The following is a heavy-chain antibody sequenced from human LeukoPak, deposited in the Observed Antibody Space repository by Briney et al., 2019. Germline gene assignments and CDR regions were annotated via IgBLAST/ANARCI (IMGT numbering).Heavy chain of an antibody. D-gene: IGHD6-13*01. Sequence: GGSLRLSCAVSGFTFSSYAMNWVRQAPGKGLEWVSVISGSGGSTYYGDFVKGRFTISRDNSKNTLYMQMNSLRADDTAVYYCAKEGRAGRYSSSRGDAFDIWGQGTMVTVSS. CDR3: AKEGRAGRYSSSRGDAFDI. V-gene: IGHV3-23*01. J-gene: IGHJ3*02. CDR1: GFTFSSYA. CDR2: ISGSGGST.